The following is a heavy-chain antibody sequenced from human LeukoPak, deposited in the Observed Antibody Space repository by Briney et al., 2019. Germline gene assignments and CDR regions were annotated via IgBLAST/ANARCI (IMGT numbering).Heavy chain of an antibody. CDR3: ARLSRAYYDSSGYLY. J-gene: IGHJ4*02. V-gene: IGHV3-48*03. CDR2: ISSSGSTI. D-gene: IGHD3-22*01. CDR1: GFTFSSYE. Sequence: GGSLRLSCAASGFTFSSYEMNWVRQAPGKGLEWVSYISSSGSTIYYADSVKGRFTISRDNSKNTLYLQMNSLRAEDTAVYYCARLSRAYYDSSGYLYWGQGTLVTVSS.